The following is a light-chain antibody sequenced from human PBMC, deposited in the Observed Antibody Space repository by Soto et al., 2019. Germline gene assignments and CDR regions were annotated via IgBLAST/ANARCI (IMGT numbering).Light chain of an antibody. CDR1: QSLLHSNGYNY. CDR3: MQDLQTPLT. V-gene: IGKV2-28*01. CDR2: LGS. J-gene: IGKJ4*01. Sequence: DIVMTQSPLSLPVTPGEPASISCRSSQSLLHSNGYNYLDWYLQKPGQSPQLLIYLGSNRASWVPDRFSGSGSGTDFTLKISRVEAKDVGVYYCMQDLQTPLTFGGGTKVEIK.